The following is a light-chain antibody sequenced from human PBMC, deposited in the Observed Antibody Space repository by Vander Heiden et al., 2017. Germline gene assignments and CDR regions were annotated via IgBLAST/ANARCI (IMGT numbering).Light chain of an antibody. J-gene: IGLJ1*01. CDR3: AAWDDSLNGRNYV. CDR1: SSNIGSNP. Sequence: QSVLTQPPSASGTPGQRVTISCSGSSSNIGSNPVNWYQQLPGTAPKLLIYSNNQRPSGVPDRFSGSKSGTSASLAISGLQSEDEADYYCAAWDDSLNGRNYVFGTGTKVTVL. CDR2: SNN. V-gene: IGLV1-44*01.